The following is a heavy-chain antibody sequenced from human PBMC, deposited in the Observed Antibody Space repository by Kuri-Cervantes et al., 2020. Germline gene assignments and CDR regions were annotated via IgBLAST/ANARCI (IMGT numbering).Heavy chain of an antibody. CDR1: GFIFSSYW. V-gene: IGHV3-7*03. CDR3: TRDGVVNWFDP. D-gene: IGHD3-3*01. J-gene: IGHJ5*02. CDR2: IKQDGSEK. Sequence: GESLKISCAASGFIFSSYWMSWVRQAPGKGLEWVANIKQDGSEKYYVDSVKGRFTISRDNSKNTLYLQMNSLRVEDTAVYYCTRDGVVNWFDPWGQGTLVTVSS.